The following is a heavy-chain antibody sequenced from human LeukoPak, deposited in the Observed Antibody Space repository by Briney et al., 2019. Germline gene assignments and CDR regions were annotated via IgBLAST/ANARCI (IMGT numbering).Heavy chain of an antibody. CDR3: ARVAVADDLHFDY. Sequence: PGGSLRLSCAASGFTFSSYAMSWVRQAPGKGLEWVSAISGSGGSTYYADSVKGRFTIPRDNSKNTLYLQMNSLRAEDTAVYYCARVAVADDLHFDYWGQGTLVTVSS. D-gene: IGHD6-19*01. V-gene: IGHV3-23*01. CDR1: GFTFSSYA. CDR2: ISGSGGST. J-gene: IGHJ4*02.